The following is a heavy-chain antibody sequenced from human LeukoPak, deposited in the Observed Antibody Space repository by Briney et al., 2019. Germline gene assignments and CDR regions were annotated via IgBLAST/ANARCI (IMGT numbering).Heavy chain of an antibody. D-gene: IGHD3-10*01. J-gene: IGHJ5*02. V-gene: IGHV4-4*07. CDR1: GGSISSYY. CDR2: IYTSGST. CDR3: ARDSLSFRFGELYHNWFDP. Sequence: PSETLSLTCTVSGGSISSYYWSWIRQPAGKGLEWIGRIYTSGSTNYNPSLKSRVTMSVDTSKNQFSLKLRSVTAADTAVYYCARDSLSFRFGELYHNWFDPWGQGTLVTVSS.